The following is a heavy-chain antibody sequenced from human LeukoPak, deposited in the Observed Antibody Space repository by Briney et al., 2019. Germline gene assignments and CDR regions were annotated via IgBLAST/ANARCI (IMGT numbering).Heavy chain of an antibody. Sequence: GGSLRLSCAASGFTFSSYAMHWVRQAPGKGLEWVAVISFDGSNEYHADAVKGRFTISRDNSKNTLYLQMNSLRAEDTAVYYCARDLYYYDSSGYSYYYYGMDVWGQGTTVTVSS. CDR3: ARDLYYYDSSGYSYYYYGMDV. D-gene: IGHD3-22*01. CDR2: ISFDGSNE. V-gene: IGHV3-30-3*01. J-gene: IGHJ6*02. CDR1: GFTFSSYA.